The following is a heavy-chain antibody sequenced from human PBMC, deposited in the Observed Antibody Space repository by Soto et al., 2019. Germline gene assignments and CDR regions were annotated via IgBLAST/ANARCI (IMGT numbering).Heavy chain of an antibody. CDR3: TRRSRGRCCNY. J-gene: IGHJ4*02. D-gene: IGHD2-15*01. Sequence: SETLSLTCTVSGGAVYSDGYYWGWIRQSPGKGLEWIGNIYYSGNTYYNPSLKSRVTISIDTSKNQFSLQLTSVTAADTAVYYCTRRSRGRCCNYWCRGSLVKSPQ. CDR1: GGAVYSDGYY. V-gene: IGHV4-39*01. CDR2: IYYSGNT.